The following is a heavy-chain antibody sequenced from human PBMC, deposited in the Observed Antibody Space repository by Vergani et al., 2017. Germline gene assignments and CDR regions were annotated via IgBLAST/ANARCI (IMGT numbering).Heavy chain of an antibody. CDR3: ARDHNWNDVDAFDI. Sequence: EVQLVESGGGLVKPGGSLRLSCAASGFTFSSYSMNCVRQAPGKGLEWVSSISSSSSYIYYADSVKGRFTISRDNAKNSLYLQMNSLRAEDTAVYYCARDHNWNDVDAFDIWGQGTMVTVSS. CDR1: GFTFSSYS. CDR2: ISSSSSYI. V-gene: IGHV3-21*01. J-gene: IGHJ3*02. D-gene: IGHD1-1*01.